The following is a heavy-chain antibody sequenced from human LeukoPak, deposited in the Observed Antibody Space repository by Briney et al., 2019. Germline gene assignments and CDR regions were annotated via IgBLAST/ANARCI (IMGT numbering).Heavy chain of an antibody. CDR1: GGSISSYY. D-gene: IGHD6-13*01. V-gene: IGHV4-59*01. Sequence: SETLSLTCTVSGGSISSYYWSWIRQPPGKGLEWIGYIYYSGSTNYNPSLKSRVTISVDTSKNQFSLKLSSVTAADTAVYYCARAGTPKWFDPWGQGTLVTVSS. CDR2: IYYSGST. J-gene: IGHJ5*02. CDR3: ARAGTPKWFDP.